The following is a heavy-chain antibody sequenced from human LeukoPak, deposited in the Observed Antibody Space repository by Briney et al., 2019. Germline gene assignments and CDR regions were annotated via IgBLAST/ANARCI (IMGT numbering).Heavy chain of an antibody. CDR2: ISAYNGNT. J-gene: IGHJ5*02. CDR1: GYTFTSYG. Sequence: WASVTVSCKASGYTFTSYGISWVRQAPGQGLEWMGWISAYNGNTNYAQKLQGRVTMTTDTSTSTAYMELRSLRSDDTAVYYCARDRGVGATGGLGWFDPWGQGTLVTVSS. D-gene: IGHD1-26*01. CDR3: ARDRGVGATGGLGWFDP. V-gene: IGHV1-18*01.